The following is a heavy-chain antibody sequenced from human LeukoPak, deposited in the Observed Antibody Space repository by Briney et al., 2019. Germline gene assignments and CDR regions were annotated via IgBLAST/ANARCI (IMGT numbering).Heavy chain of an antibody. CDR1: GFTFSSYA. D-gene: IGHD4-17*01. J-gene: IGHJ6*03. CDR3: AKLGDGDPIMVYYYYMDV. CDR2: ISGSGGST. Sequence: PGGSLRLSCAASGFTFSSYAMSWVRQAPGKGLEWVSAISGSGGSTYYADSVKGRFTISRDNSKNTLYLQMNSLRAEDTAVYYCAKLGDGDPIMVYYYYMDVWGKGTTVTVSS. V-gene: IGHV3-23*01.